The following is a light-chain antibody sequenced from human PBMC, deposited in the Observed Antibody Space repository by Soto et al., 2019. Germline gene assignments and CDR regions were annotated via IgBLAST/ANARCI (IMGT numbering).Light chain of an antibody. CDR3: SSFTSSSTLV. Sequence: QSALTQPPSVSGSPGQSVTISCTGTSSDVGSYNRVSWYQQPPGTAPKVMIYDVSNRPSGVPDRFSGSKSGNTASLTISGLQAEDEADYYCSSFTSSSTLVFGGGTKLTV. V-gene: IGLV2-18*02. J-gene: IGLJ2*01. CDR2: DVS. CDR1: SSDVGSYNR.